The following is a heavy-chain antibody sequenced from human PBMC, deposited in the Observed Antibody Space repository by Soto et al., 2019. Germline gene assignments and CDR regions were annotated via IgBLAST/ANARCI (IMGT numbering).Heavy chain of an antibody. D-gene: IGHD2-15*01. V-gene: IGHV4-34*01. J-gene: IGHJ6*02. CDR3: APLSVSLSGPYGIHV. Sequence: SETLSLTCAVSGGSFTGHFWSWVRQPPGKGLEWIGEVSHSGNTKYYPSLRSRVTLSVDSSKNQFSVRLNSVTASDTAVYYCAPLSVSLSGPYGIHVWGQGTTVTVSS. CDR2: VSHSGNT. CDR1: GGSFTGHF.